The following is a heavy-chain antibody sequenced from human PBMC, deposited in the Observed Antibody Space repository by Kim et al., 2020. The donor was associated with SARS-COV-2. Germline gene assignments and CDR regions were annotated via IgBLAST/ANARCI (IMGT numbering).Heavy chain of an antibody. CDR2: ISAYNVNT. CDR3: ARDLWGPGDYFDY. D-gene: IGHD2-8*02. V-gene: IGHV1-18*01. CDR1: GYTVTSYD. J-gene: IGHJ4*02. Sequence: ASVKVSCKASGYTVTSYDITWVRQAPGQGLEWMGWISAYNVNTNYAQKLQGRVTMTTDTSTSTAYMELRSLRSDDTAVYYCARDLWGPGDYFDYWGQGTLVTVSS.